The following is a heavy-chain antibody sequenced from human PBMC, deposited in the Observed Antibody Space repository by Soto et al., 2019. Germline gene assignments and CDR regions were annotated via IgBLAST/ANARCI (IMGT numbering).Heavy chain of an antibody. Sequence: SETLSLTCSLSGGAIGGYYWSWIRQPPGKALEWIGYVSYSGSTDYHPSLKSRVSISIDTSKNQFSLKMISVTAADTAVYYCARNGSDSGWFFFDPWGQGALVTVSS. CDR3: ARNGSDSGWFFFDP. CDR2: VSYSGST. J-gene: IGHJ5*02. V-gene: IGHV4-59*01. D-gene: IGHD6-19*01. CDR1: GGAIGGYY.